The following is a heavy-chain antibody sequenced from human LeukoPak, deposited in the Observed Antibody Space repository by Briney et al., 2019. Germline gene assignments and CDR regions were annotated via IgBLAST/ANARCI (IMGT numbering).Heavy chain of an antibody. D-gene: IGHD2-21*02. CDR2: INHSGST. CDR3: ARDWSYCGGDCYAYWYFDL. Sequence: SETLSLTCAVYGGSFSGYYWSWIRQPPGKGLEWIGEINHSGSTNYNPSLKSRVTISVDTSKNQFSLKLSSVTAADTAVYYCARDWSYCGGDCYAYWYFDLWGRGTLVTVSS. CDR1: GGSFSGYY. J-gene: IGHJ2*01. V-gene: IGHV4-34*01.